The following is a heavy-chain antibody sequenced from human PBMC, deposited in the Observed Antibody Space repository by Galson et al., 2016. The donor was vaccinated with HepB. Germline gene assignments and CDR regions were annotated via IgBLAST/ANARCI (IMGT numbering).Heavy chain of an antibody. CDR3: ARERFCSSATCYVGDAFHI. V-gene: IGHV1-2*04. CDR2: LSANSGAT. D-gene: IGHD2-2*01. Sequence: SVKVSCKASGDTFTGYYIHWVRQAPGQGLEWMAWLSANSGATNYAQKFQGWVTMTRDTSISTAYMELTSLTSDDTAVYFCARERFCSSATCYVGDAFHIGGQGTMVTVSS. J-gene: IGHJ3*02. CDR1: GDTFTGYY.